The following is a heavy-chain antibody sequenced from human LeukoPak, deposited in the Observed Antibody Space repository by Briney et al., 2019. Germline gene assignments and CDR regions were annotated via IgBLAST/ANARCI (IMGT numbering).Heavy chain of an antibody. CDR2: ISSSSSTI. J-gene: IGHJ4*02. CDR3: AKGLRGSGGDFDY. D-gene: IGHD6-25*01. V-gene: IGHV3-48*01. Sequence: GGSLRLSCAASGFTFSSYSMNWVRQAPGKGLEWVSYISSSSSTIYYADSVKGRFAISRDNSKNTLYLQMNSLRAEDTAVYYCAKGLRGSGGDFDYWGQGTLVTVSS. CDR1: GFTFSSYS.